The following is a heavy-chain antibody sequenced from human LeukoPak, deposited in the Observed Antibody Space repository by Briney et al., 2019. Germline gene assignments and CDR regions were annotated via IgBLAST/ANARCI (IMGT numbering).Heavy chain of an antibody. CDR3: AKDLIRDVWFGES. D-gene: IGHD3-10*01. CDR2: IRYAGGET. J-gene: IGHJ5*02. CDR1: GFTFDDYG. Sequence: GGSLRLSCAASGFTFDDYGFHWVPQAPGKGLEWVAFIRYAGGETFYADSVKGRFTISRDNSKNTLFLQMNSLRVEDTATYYCAKDLIRDVWFGESWGQGTLVTVSS. V-gene: IGHV3-30*02.